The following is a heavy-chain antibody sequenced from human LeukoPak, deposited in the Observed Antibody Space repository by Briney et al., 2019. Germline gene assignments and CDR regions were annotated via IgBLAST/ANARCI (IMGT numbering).Heavy chain of an antibody. D-gene: IGHD1-1*01. J-gene: IGHJ4*02. CDR2: VNPDSAGT. V-gene: IGHV1-2*02. Sequence: ASVKVSCKASGYTFTHYRLHWVRQAHGQGLEWMGWVNPDSAGTNYQQNFQGRVTMTRDTSISTVYMELSRLRSDDTAVYYCARENWYSDYWGQGTLVTVSS. CDR3: ARENWYSDY. CDR1: GYTFTHYR.